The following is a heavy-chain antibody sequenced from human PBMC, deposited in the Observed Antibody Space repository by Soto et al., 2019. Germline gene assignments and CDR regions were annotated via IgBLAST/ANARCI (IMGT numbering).Heavy chain of an antibody. V-gene: IGHV4-4*02. CDR3: ARDIHQGYYYYYMDV. CDR2: IYHSGST. CDR1: GGSISSSNW. Sequence: PSETLSLTCAVSGGSISSSNWWTWVRQPPGKGLEWIGEIYHSGSTNYNPSLKSRVTISIDKSKNQFSLKLSSVTAADTAVYYCARDIHQGYYYYYMDVWGKGTTVTVSS. J-gene: IGHJ6*03. D-gene: IGHD2-2*01.